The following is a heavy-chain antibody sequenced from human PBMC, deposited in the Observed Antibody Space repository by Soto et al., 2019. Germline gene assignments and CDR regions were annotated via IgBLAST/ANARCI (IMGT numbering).Heavy chain of an antibody. J-gene: IGHJ4*02. V-gene: IGHV3-30*18. CDR3: AKRGGVVGGSEHPFFEY. Sequence: QVQLVESGGGVVQPGKSLRLSCAASGFIFSNYGMHWVRQPPGKGLEWVALISFDGKNRNYAYSVKGPFTIYRDNPKNSLYLEMNSLRPEDTAFYYCAKRGGVVGGSEHPFFEYWGQGTLVTVSS. D-gene: IGHD2-15*01. CDR1: GFIFSNYG. CDR2: ISFDGKNR.